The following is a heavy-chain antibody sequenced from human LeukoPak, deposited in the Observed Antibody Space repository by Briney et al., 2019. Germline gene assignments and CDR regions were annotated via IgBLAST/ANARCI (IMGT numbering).Heavy chain of an antibody. D-gene: IGHD3-22*01. V-gene: IGHV3-7*01. Sequence: PGGSLRLSCAASGFTFSSYWMSWVRQAPGKGLEWVANIKQDGSEKYYVDSVKGRFTISRDNAKNSLYLQMNSLRAEDTAVYYCARVRDYYDSSGYYSYYFDYWGQGTLVTVSS. CDR2: IKQDGSEK. J-gene: IGHJ4*02. CDR1: GFTFSSYW. CDR3: ARVRDYYDSSGYYSYYFDY.